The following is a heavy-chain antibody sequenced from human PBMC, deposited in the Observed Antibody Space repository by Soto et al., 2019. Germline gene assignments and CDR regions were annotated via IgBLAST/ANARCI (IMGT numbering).Heavy chain of an antibody. CDR2: INAGDGYT. Sequence: ASVKVSCKAFRYTFTSFALHWLRQAPGQRLEWMGWINAGDGYTKFSQKFQGRVTITRDTSASTAYMELNSLRSEDTAVYYCARGGRVMAVTFDYWGQGALVTVSS. CDR3: ARGGRVMAVTFDY. D-gene: IGHD6-19*01. CDR1: RYTFTSFA. V-gene: IGHV1-3*01. J-gene: IGHJ4*02.